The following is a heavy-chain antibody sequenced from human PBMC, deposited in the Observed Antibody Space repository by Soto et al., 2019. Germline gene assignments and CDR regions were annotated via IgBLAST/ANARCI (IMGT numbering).Heavy chain of an antibody. CDR2: VYYSGST. Sequence: SETLSLTCTVSGDSVSSGNFYWTWIRQPSWKGLEWIGYVYYSGSTNYNPSLKSRVTISIDASKNQFSLNLKSVTAADTAVYYCERDENKKRDGGYYDYAMDLWGQGATVPVSS. V-gene: IGHV4-61*01. CDR3: ERDENKKRDGGYYDYAMDL. CDR1: GDSVSSGNFY. D-gene: IGHD3-16*01. J-gene: IGHJ6*02.